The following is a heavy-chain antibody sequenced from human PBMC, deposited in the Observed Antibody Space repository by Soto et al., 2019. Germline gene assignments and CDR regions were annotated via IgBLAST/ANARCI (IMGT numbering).Heavy chain of an antibody. J-gene: IGHJ5*02. V-gene: IGHV1-18*01. CDR1: GYTFTSYG. Sequence: QVQLVQSGAEVKKPGASVKVSCKASGYTFTSYGISWVRQASGQGLEWMGWISAYNGNTKYAQMLQGRVTMTTDTSTSTAYMELRSLRSDDTAVYYCARDEAYKWNDGGWFDPWGQGTLVTVSS. CDR2: ISAYNGNT. D-gene: IGHD1-1*01. CDR3: ARDEAYKWNDGGWFDP.